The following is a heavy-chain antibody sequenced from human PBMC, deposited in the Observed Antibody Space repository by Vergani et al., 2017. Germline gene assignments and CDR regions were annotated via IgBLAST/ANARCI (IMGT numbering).Heavy chain of an antibody. CDR1: GYTFSNYY. V-gene: IGHV1-46*03. J-gene: IGHJ4*02. D-gene: IGHD3-9*01. Sequence: QVQVVQSGAEVKKSGASVKVSCKTSGYTFSNYYMHWVRQAPGQGLEWMGIINPSSGHTNYAQKFQGRVTMTRDTSTSTVYMELSSLRSEDTAIYYCARGDYSILTGYRYWGQGTLVTVSA. CDR2: INPSSGHT. CDR3: ARGDYSILTGYRY.